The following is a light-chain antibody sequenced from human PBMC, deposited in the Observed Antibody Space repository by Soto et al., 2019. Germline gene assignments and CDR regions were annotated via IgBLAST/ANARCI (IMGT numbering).Light chain of an antibody. J-gene: IGKJ4*01. CDR3: QQRSNWFT. V-gene: IGKV3-11*01. CDR1: QSVSSY. Sequence: EIVFTQSPATLSLYPEEGATLSCRASQSVSSYLAWYQQKPGQAPRLLIYDASNRATGIPTRFSGSGSGTDFTLTISSLEPEDFAVYYCQQRSNWFTFGGGTKVDIK. CDR2: DAS.